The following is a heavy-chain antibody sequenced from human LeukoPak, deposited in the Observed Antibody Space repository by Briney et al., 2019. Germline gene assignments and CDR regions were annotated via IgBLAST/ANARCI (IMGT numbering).Heavy chain of an antibody. CDR2: IYGGGST. J-gene: IGHJ5*02. CDR3: AKDIRYYGGGVNWFDP. CDR1: GFTVSSNF. D-gene: IGHD3-16*01. V-gene: IGHV3-53*01. Sequence: GGSLRLSCAASGFTVSSNFMSWVRQAPGKGLEWVSVIYGGGSTYYADSVKGRFTISRDTSKNTLYLQMNSLRAEDTAVYYCAKDIRYYGGGVNWFDPWGQGTLVTVSS.